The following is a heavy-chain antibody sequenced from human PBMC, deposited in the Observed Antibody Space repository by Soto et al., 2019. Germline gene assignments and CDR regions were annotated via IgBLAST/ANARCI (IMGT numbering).Heavy chain of an antibody. CDR3: ARYLGEQQLVFDH. Sequence: PSQSLALPCAISGQSVSRNSAAWNWNRQSPSRVLEWLGRTYYRSKWYNDYGVSVKRRITIHPDTSKNQFPLQLNSVTTEDTSVYYRARYLGEQQLVFDHWGQGTLVTVSS. CDR2: TYYRSKWYN. V-gene: IGHV6-1*01. J-gene: IGHJ4*02. CDR1: GQSVSRNSAA. D-gene: IGHD6-13*01.